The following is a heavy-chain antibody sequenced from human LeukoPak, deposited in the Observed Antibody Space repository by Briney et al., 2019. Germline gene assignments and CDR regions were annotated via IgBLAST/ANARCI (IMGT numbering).Heavy chain of an antibody. CDR3: AKGGYCSSTSCYDY. V-gene: IGHV3-30*02. CDR1: GFTFSSYG. D-gene: IGHD2-2*01. CDR2: IRYDGSNK. J-gene: IGHJ4*02. Sequence: GGSLGLSCAASGFTFSSYGMHWVRQAPGKGLEWVAFIRYDGSNKYYADSVKGRFTISRDNSKNTLYLQMNSLRAEDTAVYYCAKGGYCSSTSCYDYWGQGTLVTVSS.